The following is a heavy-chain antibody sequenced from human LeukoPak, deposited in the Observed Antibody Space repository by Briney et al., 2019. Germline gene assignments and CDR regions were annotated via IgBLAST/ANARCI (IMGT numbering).Heavy chain of an antibody. CDR3: ARAGVLRYFDWSYPKDFDY. CDR1: GGSISSRNW. V-gene: IGHV4-4*02. Sequence: SETLSLTCAVSGGSISSRNWWSWVRQPPGRGLEWIGEIYQSGSTNYNPSLKSRVTISVDTSKNQFSLKLSSVTAADTAVYYCARAGVLRYFDWSYPKDFDYWGQGTLVTVSS. D-gene: IGHD3-9*01. CDR2: IYQSGST. J-gene: IGHJ4*02.